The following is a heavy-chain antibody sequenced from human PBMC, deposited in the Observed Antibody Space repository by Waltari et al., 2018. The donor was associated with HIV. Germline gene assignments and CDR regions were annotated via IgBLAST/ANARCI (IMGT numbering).Heavy chain of an antibody. D-gene: IGHD2-15*01. CDR1: GGSISSGSYY. Sequence: QVQLQESGPGLVKPSQTLSLTCTVSGGSISSGSYYWSGIRQPAGKGLEWIGRIYTSGSTNYNPSLKSRVTISVDTSKNQFSLKLSSVTAADTAVYYCARDQGSGWYFDLWGRGTLFTVSS. J-gene: IGHJ2*01. CDR2: IYTSGST. V-gene: IGHV4-61*02. CDR3: ARDQGSGWYFDL.